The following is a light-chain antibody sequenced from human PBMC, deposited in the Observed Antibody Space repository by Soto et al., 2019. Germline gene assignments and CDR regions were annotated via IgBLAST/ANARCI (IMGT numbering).Light chain of an antibody. CDR1: SSDVGAYNY. CDR2: EVI. J-gene: IGLJ1*01. CDR3: SSYAGSNKYV. V-gene: IGLV2-8*01. Sequence: QSALTQPPSASGSPGQSVTISCTGTSSDVGAYNYVSWHQQHPGRAPKLVTYEVIKRPSGVPHRFSGSKAGNTASLTVSGLQAEEEADDYCSSYAGSNKYVVGTGTKLTVL.